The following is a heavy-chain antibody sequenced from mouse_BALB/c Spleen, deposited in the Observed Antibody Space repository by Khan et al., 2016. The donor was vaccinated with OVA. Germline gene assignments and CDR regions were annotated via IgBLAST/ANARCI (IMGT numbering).Heavy chain of an antibody. CDR2: INPSDGRA. CDR1: GYTFTSYW. CDR3: ARGGYGSLAY. Sequence: QVQLQQPGAELVKPGASVKLSCKASGYTFTSYWMHWVKQRPGQGLEWIGHINPSDGRAHYNENFKTKATLTVDKSTSTAYMQLSSLTSEDSAVYYCARGGYGSLAYWGQGTLLTVAA. D-gene: IGHD2-10*02. V-gene: IGHV1S81*02. J-gene: IGHJ3*01.